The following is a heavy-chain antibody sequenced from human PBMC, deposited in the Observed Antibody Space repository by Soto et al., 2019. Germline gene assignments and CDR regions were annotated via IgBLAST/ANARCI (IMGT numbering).Heavy chain of an antibody. D-gene: IGHD2-8*01. V-gene: IGHV3-23*01. Sequence: QSGGSLRLSCAASGLTFSSYAMCWVRQAPGKGLEWVSAITGSGGSTYYADSVKGRFTISRDNSKNTLYLQMNSLRAEDTAVYYCASRDPIVLIPVWGKGTTVTVSS. CDR1: GLTFSSYA. CDR3: ASRDPIVLIPV. CDR2: ITGSGGST. J-gene: IGHJ6*04.